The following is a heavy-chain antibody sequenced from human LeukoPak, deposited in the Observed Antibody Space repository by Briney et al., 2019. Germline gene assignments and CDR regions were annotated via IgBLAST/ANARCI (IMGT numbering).Heavy chain of an antibody. CDR3: AVLSVGATIYAFDI. CDR2: INPNSGGT. V-gene: IGHV1-2*02. CDR1: GYTFTGYY. J-gene: IGHJ3*02. Sequence: ASVKVSCKASGYTFTGYYMHWVRQAPGQGLEWMGWINPNSGGTNYAQKFQGRVTMTRDTSISTAYMELSRLRSDDTAVYYCAVLSVGATIYAFDIWGQGTMVTVSS. D-gene: IGHD1-26*01.